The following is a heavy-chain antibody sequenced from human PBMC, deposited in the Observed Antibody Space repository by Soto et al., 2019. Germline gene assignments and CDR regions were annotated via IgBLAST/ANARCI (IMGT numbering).Heavy chain of an antibody. V-gene: IGHV1-69*13. D-gene: IGHD4-17*01. CDR3: ARGKTTVTTPWFDP. Sequence: GASVKVSCKASGGTFSSYAISWVRQAPGQGLEWMGGIIPIFGTANYAQKFQGRVTITADESTSTAYMELSSLRSEDTAAYYCARGKTTVTTPWFDPWGKGTLVTVSS. J-gene: IGHJ5*02. CDR2: IIPIFGTA. CDR1: GGTFSSYA.